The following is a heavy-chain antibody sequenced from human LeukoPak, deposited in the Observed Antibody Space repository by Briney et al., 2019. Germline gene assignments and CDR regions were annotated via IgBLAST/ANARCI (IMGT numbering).Heavy chain of an antibody. CDR2: ISSSGSTI. D-gene: IGHD6-13*01. J-gene: IGHJ4*02. CDR1: GFTISSYE. CDR3: ARVGPWSSSSYSFYC. Sequence: GGSLRLSCAASGFTISSYEMNWVRQAPGKGLEWVSYISSSGSTIYYADSVKGRFTISRDNAKNSLYLQMNSLRAEDTAVYYCARVGPWSSSSYSFYCWGQGSLVTVSS. V-gene: IGHV3-48*03.